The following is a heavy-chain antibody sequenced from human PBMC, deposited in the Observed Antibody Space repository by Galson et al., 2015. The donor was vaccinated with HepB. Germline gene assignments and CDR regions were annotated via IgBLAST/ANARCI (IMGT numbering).Heavy chain of an antibody. CDR1: GFTFSSYA. CDR3: VRGEYSYGYGGLFDY. V-gene: IGHV3-64D*06. CDR2: ISSNGGST. D-gene: IGHD5-18*01. Sequence: SLRLSCAASGFTFSSYAMHWVRQAPGKGLEYVSAISSNGGSTYYADSVKGRFTISRDNSKNTLYLQMSSLRAEDTAVYYCVRGEYSYGYGGLFDYWGQGTLVTVPS. J-gene: IGHJ4*02.